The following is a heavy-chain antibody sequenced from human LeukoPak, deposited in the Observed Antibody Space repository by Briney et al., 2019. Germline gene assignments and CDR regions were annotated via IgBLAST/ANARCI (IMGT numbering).Heavy chain of an antibody. D-gene: IGHD6-13*01. CDR3: ARPRYSSSWFLGY. CDR1: GFTFSSYS. Sequence: PGGSLRLSCAASGFTFSSYSMNWGRQAPGKGLEWVSYISSSSSTIYYADSVKGRFTISRDNAKNSLYLQMNSLRAEDTAVYYCARPRYSSSWFLGYWGQGTLVTVSS. J-gene: IGHJ4*02. CDR2: ISSSSSTI. V-gene: IGHV3-48*01.